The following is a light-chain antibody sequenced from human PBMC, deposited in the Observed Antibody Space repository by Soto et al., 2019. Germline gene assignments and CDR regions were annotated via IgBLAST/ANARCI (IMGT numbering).Light chain of an antibody. V-gene: IGLV6-57*02. CDR1: SGSIASNY. CDR2: EDN. CDR3: QSYDSSTVV. J-gene: IGLJ2*01. Sequence: NFMLTQPHSVSESPGKTVTISCTGSSGSIASNYVQWYQRRPGSAPTTVIYEDNQRPSGVPDRFSGSIDSSSNSASLTISGLKTEDEADYYCQSYDSSTVVFGGGTKLTVL.